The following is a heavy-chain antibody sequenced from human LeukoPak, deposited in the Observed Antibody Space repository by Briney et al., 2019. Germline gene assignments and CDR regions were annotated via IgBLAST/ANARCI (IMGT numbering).Heavy chain of an antibody. J-gene: IGHJ3*02. CDR1: GFTVSSNY. D-gene: IGHD3-22*01. Sequence: GGSLRLSCAASGFTVSSNYMTWARQAPGKGLEWVSVIYSGGRTYYADSVKGRFTLSRDNSKNTLFLQMNSLRAEDTAVYYCAREPQGDSSGYDAFDIWGQGTMVTVSS. CDR3: AREPQGDSSGYDAFDI. V-gene: IGHV3-66*01. CDR2: IYSGGRT.